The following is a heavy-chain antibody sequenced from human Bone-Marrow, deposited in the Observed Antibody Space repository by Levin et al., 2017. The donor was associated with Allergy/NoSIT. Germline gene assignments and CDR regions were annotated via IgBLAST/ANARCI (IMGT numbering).Heavy chain of an antibody. CDR1: GGTFSSYA. CDR3: ARVNCSSTSCYYYYYYYMDV. J-gene: IGHJ6*03. Sequence: ASVKVSCKASGGTFSSYAISWVRQAPGQGLEWMGGIIPIFGTANYAQKFQGRVTITADKSTSTAYMELSSLRSEDTAVYYCARVNCSSTSCYYYYYYYMDVWGKGTTVTVSS. V-gene: IGHV1-69*06. CDR2: IIPIFGTA. D-gene: IGHD2-2*01.